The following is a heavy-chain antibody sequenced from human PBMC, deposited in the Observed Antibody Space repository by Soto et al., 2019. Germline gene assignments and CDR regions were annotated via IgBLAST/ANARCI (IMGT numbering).Heavy chain of an antibody. V-gene: IGHV3-23*01. Sequence: EVQLLESGGALVQPGGSLRLSCAASGFTFSNHAMNWVRQAPGKGLEWFSTISDSGSTYYADSVKGRFTISRDNSKNTLYLQMNSLRAEDTAVYYCARDPGGHYCTSTSCLYFFDHWGQGTLVTFSS. J-gene: IGHJ4*02. CDR2: ISDSGST. D-gene: IGHD2-2*01. CDR3: ARDPGGHYCTSTSCLYFFDH. CDR1: GFTFSNHA.